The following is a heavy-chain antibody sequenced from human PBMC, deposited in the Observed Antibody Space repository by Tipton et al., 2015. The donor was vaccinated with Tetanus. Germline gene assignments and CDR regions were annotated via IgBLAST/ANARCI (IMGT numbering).Heavy chain of an antibody. D-gene: IGHD3-3*01. CDR2: IDPRDSEA. Sequence: QLVQSGADVKKPGESLKISCQASGYNFSHYSIGWVRQMPGKGLEWVGIIDPRDSEATYGPSFQGQVIISAVKSISTTYLQWGSLTASDTAIYYCARRRSAVLSGGYHWYLDVWGRGTMVVVSS. V-gene: IGHV5-51*01. J-gene: IGHJ2*01. CDR3: ARRRSAVLSGGYHWYLDV. CDR1: GYNFSHYS.